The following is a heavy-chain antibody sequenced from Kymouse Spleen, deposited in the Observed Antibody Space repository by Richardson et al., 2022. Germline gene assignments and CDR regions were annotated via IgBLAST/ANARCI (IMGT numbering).Heavy chain of an antibody. D-gene: IGHD6-19*01. Sequence: QLQLQESGPGLVKPSETLSLTCTVSGGSISSSSYYWGWIRQPPGKGLEWIGSIYYSGSTYYNPSLKSRVTISVDTSKNQFSLKLSSVTAADTAVYYCARRSSGWYGNYYYYYGMDVWGQGTTVTVSS. J-gene: IGHJ6*02. CDR1: GGSISSSSYY. CDR3: ARRSSGWYGNYYYYYGMDV. CDR2: IYYSGST. V-gene: IGHV4-39*01.